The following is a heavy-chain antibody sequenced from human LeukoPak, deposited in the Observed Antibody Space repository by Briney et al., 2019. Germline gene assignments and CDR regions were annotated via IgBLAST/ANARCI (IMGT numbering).Heavy chain of an antibody. J-gene: IGHJ4*02. D-gene: IGHD7-27*01. CDR3: ARAGDLVPDY. CDR2: ISSNGGST. V-gene: IGHV3-64*01. CDR1: GFTFSSYA. Sequence: GGSLRLSCAASGFTFSSYAMHWVRQAPGKGLEYVSAISSNGGSTYYANSVKGRFTISRDNSKNTLYLQMGSLRAEDMAVYYCARAGDLVPDYWGQGTLVTVSS.